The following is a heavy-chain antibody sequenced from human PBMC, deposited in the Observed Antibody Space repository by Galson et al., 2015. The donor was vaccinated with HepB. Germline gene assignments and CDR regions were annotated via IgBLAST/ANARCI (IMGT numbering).Heavy chain of an antibody. CDR1: GFSLSTSGVG. V-gene: IGHV2-5*02. J-gene: IGHJ4*02. Sequence: PALVKPTQTLTLTCTFSGFSLSTSGVGVGWIRQPPGKALEWLALIYWDDDKRYSPSLKSRLTITKDTSKNQVVLTMTNMDPVDTATYYCAHRVMVRDEGHFDYWGQGTLVTVSS. D-gene: IGHD3-10*01. CDR2: IYWDDDK. CDR3: AHRVMVRDEGHFDY.